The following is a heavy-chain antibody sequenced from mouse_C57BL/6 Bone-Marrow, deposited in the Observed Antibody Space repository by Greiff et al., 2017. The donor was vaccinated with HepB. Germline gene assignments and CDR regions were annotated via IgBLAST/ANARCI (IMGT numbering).Heavy chain of an antibody. Sequence: VQLQQSGAELVRPGASVKLSCTASGFNIKDYYMHWVKQRPEQGLEWIGRIDPEDGDTEYAPKFQGKATMTADTSSNTAYLPLSSLTSEDTAVYYCTLDYYGSSYAFDYWGQGTTLTVSS. CDR3: TLDYYGSSYAFDY. J-gene: IGHJ2*01. CDR1: GFNIKDYY. CDR2: IDPEDGDT. V-gene: IGHV14-1*01. D-gene: IGHD1-1*01.